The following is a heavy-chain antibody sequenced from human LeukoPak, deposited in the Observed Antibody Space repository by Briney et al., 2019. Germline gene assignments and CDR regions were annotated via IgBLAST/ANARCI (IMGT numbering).Heavy chain of an antibody. CDR2: ISWTSGSI. Sequence: GGSLRLSCAASGFTFDDYAMHWVRQAPGKGLEWVSGISWTSGSIGYADSVKGRFTISRDNAKNSLYLQMNSLKAEDTALYYCAKARYSSSWYGNGFDPWGQGTLVTVSS. V-gene: IGHV3-9*01. CDR3: AKARYSSSWYGNGFDP. J-gene: IGHJ5*02. D-gene: IGHD6-13*01. CDR1: GFTFDDYA.